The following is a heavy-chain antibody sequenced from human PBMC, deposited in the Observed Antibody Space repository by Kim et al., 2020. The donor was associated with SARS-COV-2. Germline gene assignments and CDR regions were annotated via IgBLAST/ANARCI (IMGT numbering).Heavy chain of an antibody. Sequence: SETLSLTCTVSGGSISSYYWSWIRQPPGKGLEWIGYIYYSGSTNYNPSLKSRVTISVDTSKNQFSLKLSSVTAADTAVYYCARVSYGDYTDSYYYYGMDVWGQGTTVTVSS. J-gene: IGHJ6*02. CDR3: ARVSYGDYTDSYYYYGMDV. D-gene: IGHD4-17*01. CDR2: IYYSGST. CDR1: GGSISSYY. V-gene: IGHV4-59*01.